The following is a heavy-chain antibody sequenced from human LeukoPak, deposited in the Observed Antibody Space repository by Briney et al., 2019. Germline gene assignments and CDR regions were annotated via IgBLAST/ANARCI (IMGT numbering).Heavy chain of an antibody. CDR3: ARAAGSTPLSHDAFDI. V-gene: IGHV1-3*03. J-gene: IGHJ3*02. Sequence: ASVKVSCKASGYTFTSYAIHWVRQAPGQRLEWMGWINAGNGNTKYSQEFQGRVTITRDTSASTAYMELSSLRSEDMALYYCARAAGSTPLSHDAFDIWGQGTMVTVSS. CDR2: INAGNGNT. D-gene: IGHD6-13*01. CDR1: GYTFTSYA.